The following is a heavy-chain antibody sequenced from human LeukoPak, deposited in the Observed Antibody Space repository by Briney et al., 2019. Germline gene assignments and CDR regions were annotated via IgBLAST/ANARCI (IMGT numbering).Heavy chain of an antibody. Sequence: SVKVSCKXSGGTFSSNAISWVRQAPGQGLEWMGRIIPIFGTANYSQKFQGRVTITTDESTSTAYMELSSLRSEDTAVYYCARDEFVRVGATYVNYFDYWGQGTLVTVSS. CDR1: GGTFSSNA. J-gene: IGHJ4*02. CDR2: IIPIFGTA. D-gene: IGHD1-26*01. V-gene: IGHV1-69*05. CDR3: ARDEFVRVGATYVNYFDY.